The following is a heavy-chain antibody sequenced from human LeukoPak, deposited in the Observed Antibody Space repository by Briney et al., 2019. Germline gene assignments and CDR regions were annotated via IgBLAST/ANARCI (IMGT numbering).Heavy chain of an antibody. CDR3: ARAPTFSGWFDY. V-gene: IGHV3-30*03. CDR2: ISYDGSNK. D-gene: IGHD6-19*01. J-gene: IGHJ4*02. CDR1: GFTFSSYG. Sequence: GGSLRLSCAASGFTFSSYGMHWVRQAPGKGLEWEAVISYDGSNKYFADSVKGRFTISRDNAKNSLYLQMNSLRVEDTAVYYCARAPTFSGWFDYWGQGTLVTVSS.